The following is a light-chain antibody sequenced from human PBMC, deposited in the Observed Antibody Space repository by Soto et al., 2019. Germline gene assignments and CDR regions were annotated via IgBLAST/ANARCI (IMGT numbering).Light chain of an antibody. V-gene: IGLV1-40*01. Sequence: QSVLTQPPSVSGAPGQWVTISCTGSGSNIGAGYDVHWYQQFPGTAPKLLIYGNNNRPSGVPDRFSGSKSGTSATLGITGFQTGDEADYYCGSWDSSLSAYVFGTGTKLTVL. CDR3: GSWDSSLSAYV. CDR2: GNN. CDR1: GSNIGAGYD. J-gene: IGLJ1*01.